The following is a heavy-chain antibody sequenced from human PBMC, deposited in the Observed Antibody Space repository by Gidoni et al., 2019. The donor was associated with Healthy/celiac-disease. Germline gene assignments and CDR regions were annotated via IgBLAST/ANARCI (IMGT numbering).Heavy chain of an antibody. Sequence: QVQLQQWGAGLLKPSETLSLTCAVYGGSFSGYSWSWIRQPPGKGLGWIGEINHSGSTNYNPSLKSRVTISVDTSKNQFSLKLSSVTAADTAVYYCARGGRYCSSTSCPNPILGYWGQGTLVTVSS. D-gene: IGHD2-2*01. V-gene: IGHV4-34*01. J-gene: IGHJ4*02. CDR1: GGSFSGYS. CDR2: INHSGST. CDR3: ARGGRYCSSTSCPNPILGY.